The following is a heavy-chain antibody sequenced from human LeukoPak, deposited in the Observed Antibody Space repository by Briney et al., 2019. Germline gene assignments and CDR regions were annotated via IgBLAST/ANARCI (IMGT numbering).Heavy chain of an antibody. J-gene: IGHJ4*02. D-gene: IGHD6-19*01. CDR2: IYYSGST. V-gene: IGHV4-59*01. CDR1: GGSISSYY. CDR3: ARGSPSSGSMTFDY. Sequence: SETLSLTCTVSGGSISSYYWSWIRQPPGKGLEWIGYIYYSGSTNYNPSLKSRVTISVDTSKNQFSLKLSSVTAADTAVYYCARGSPSSGSMTFDYWGQGTLDTVSS.